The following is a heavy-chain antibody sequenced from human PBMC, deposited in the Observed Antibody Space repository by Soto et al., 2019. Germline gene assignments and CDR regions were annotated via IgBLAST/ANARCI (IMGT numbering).Heavy chain of an antibody. D-gene: IGHD1-26*01. Sequence: GGSLRLSCAASGFTFSSYEMNWVRQSPGKGLEWVSYISSSGSTIYYADSVKGRFTISRDNAKNSLYLQMNSLSAADTAVYYCARGWRWEQSYLYYGMHVWGQGTTVTIFS. CDR2: ISSSGSTI. CDR1: GFTFSSYE. CDR3: ARGWRWEQSYLYYGMHV. V-gene: IGHV3-48*03. J-gene: IGHJ6*02.